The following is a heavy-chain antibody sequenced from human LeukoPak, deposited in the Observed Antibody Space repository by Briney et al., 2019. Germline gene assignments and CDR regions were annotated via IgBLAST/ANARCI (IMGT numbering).Heavy chain of an antibody. CDR2: ISTSASTI. J-gene: IGHJ4*02. Sequence: GRSLRLSCAASGFTFSSYEMNWVRQAPGKGLEWVSYISTSASTIYYADSVKGRFTSSRDNAKNSLYLQMNSLRAEDTAVYYCARRGTSRSSYYFDYWGQGTLVTVSS. CDR3: ARRGTSRSSYYFDY. CDR1: GFTFSSYE. V-gene: IGHV3-48*03.